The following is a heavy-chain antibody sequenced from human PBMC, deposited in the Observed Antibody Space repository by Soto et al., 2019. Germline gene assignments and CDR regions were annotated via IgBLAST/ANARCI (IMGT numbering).Heavy chain of an antibody. CDR1: GFTFSTYG. V-gene: IGHV3-30*18. D-gene: IGHD5-18*01. CDR3: AKGFSYSVIDY. J-gene: IGHJ4*02. CDR2: ISYDGSNK. Sequence: QVQLVESGGGGVQPGRSLRLSCAASGFTFSTYGMHWFRQAPGKGLEGVAVISYDGSNKYYADSVKGRFTISRDNSKNTLYLQMSSLRAEDTAVYYCAKGFSYSVIDYWGQGTLVTVSS.